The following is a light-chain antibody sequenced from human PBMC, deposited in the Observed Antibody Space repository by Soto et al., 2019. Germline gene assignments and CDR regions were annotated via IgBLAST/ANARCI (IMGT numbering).Light chain of an antibody. CDR2: GAS. CDR3: QQYNNWPPSIT. V-gene: IGKV3-20*01. CDR1: QSVSSSY. J-gene: IGKJ5*01. Sequence: EIVLTQSPGTLSLSPGERATLSCRASQSVSSSYLAWYQQKPGQAPRLLIYGASSSATGIPDRFSGSGSGTDVTLTISSLQSEDFAVYYCQQYNNWPPSITSGQGTRLEIK.